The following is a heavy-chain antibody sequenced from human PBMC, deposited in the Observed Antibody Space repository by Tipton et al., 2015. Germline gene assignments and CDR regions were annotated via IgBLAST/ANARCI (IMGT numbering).Heavy chain of an antibody. CDR2: IIGSGGGT. Sequence: VQLVQSGAEVKKPGASVKVSCKASGYTFSSYAMTWVRQAPGKGLEWVSTIIGSGGGTYYPDSVKGRFAISRDNAKNSLYLQMSSLRAEDTAVYYCARPRYSLYDYWGQGTLVTVSS. CDR3: ARPRYSLYDY. CDR1: GYTFSSYA. D-gene: IGHD5-18*01. J-gene: IGHJ4*02. V-gene: IGHV3-23*04.